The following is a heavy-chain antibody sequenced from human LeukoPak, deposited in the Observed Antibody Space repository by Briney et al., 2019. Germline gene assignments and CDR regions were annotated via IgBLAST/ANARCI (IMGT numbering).Heavy chain of an antibody. CDR3: AKVFNRAYSSSWSFDY. D-gene: IGHD6-13*01. CDR2: ISGSGGST. J-gene: IGHJ4*02. V-gene: IGHV3-23*01. Sequence: GGSLRLSCAASGFTFSSYAMSWVRQAPGKGLEWVSAISGSGGSTYYADSVKGRFTISRDNSKNTLYLQMNSLRAEDTAVYYCAKVFNRAYSSSWSFDYWGQGTLVTVSS. CDR1: GFTFSSYA.